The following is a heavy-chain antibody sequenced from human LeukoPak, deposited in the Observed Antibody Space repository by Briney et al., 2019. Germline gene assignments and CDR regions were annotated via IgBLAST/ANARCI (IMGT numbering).Heavy chain of an antibody. Sequence: GRSLRLSCAASGFTFSSYAMHWVRQAPGKGLEWVAVISYDGSNKYYADSVKGRFTISRDNSKNTLYLQMNSLRAGDTAVYYCARPVVPAAIHRANWFDPWGQGTLVTVSS. CDR2: ISYDGSNK. CDR1: GFTFSSYA. D-gene: IGHD2-2*01. CDR3: ARPVVPAAIHRANWFDP. J-gene: IGHJ5*02. V-gene: IGHV3-30*04.